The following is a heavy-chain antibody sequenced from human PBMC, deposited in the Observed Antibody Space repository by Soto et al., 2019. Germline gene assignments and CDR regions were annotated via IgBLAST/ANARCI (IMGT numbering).Heavy chain of an antibody. Sequence: EVQLVESGGGLVQPGGSLRLSCAASGFTFSSYWMHWVRQAPGKGLVWVSSISTDASSTSYADPVKGRFTISRDNAKNTLYLQMNRGRAEDTAVYYRARMPNKSPQNWGQGTLVIVSP. CDR2: ISTDASST. CDR3: ARMPNKSPQN. V-gene: IGHV3-74*01. J-gene: IGHJ1*01. CDR1: GFTFSSYW. D-gene: IGHD2-2*01.